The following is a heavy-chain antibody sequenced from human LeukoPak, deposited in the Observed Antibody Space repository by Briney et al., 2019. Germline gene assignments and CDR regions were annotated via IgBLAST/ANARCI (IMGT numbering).Heavy chain of an antibody. Sequence: PSETLSPTCTVSGGSINRYYWSWIRQPAGKGLEWIGRIYSTGSTNYNPSLKSRVTMSVDTSKNHFSLTLNSVPAADTAVYYCARHLGAQSLIAFDIWGQGTMVTVSS. CDR3: ARHLGAQSLIAFDI. J-gene: IGHJ3*02. D-gene: IGHD3-16*01. V-gene: IGHV4-4*07. CDR2: IYSTGST. CDR1: GGSINRYY.